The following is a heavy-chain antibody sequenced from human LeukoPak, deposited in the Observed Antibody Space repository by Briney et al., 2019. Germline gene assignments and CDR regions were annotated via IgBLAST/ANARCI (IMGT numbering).Heavy chain of an antibody. CDR1: GFTVSSNY. V-gene: IGHV3-53*01. CDR2: IFGGGGT. D-gene: IGHD3-10*01. CDR3: ASWPGVWYGEDY. Sequence: PGGSLRLSCAASGFTVSSNYMAWVRQPPGKGLEWVSVIFGGGGTYYAGSVRGRFTISRDNSQNTLFLQMNSLRAEDTAVYYCASWPGVWYGEDYWGQGTLVTVSS. J-gene: IGHJ4*02.